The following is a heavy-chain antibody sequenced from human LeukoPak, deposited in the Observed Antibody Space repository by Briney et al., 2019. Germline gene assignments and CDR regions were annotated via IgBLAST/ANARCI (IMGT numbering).Heavy chain of an antibody. CDR2: ISYDGTKI. CDR3: AKDRYGKYDISTGMDV. J-gene: IGHJ6*02. Sequence: GGSLRLSCAASGLTFSNYAIHWVRQAPGKGLEWVVDISYDGTKIYYADSVKGRFTISRDNSKNTLYLQMNSLRAEDTAVYHCAKDRYGKYDISTGMDVWGQGTTVTVSS. D-gene: IGHD3-22*01. V-gene: IGHV3-30*18. CDR1: GLTFSNYA.